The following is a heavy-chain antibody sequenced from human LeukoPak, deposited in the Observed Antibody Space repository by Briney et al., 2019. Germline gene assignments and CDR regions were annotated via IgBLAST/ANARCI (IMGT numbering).Heavy chain of an antibody. J-gene: IGHJ4*02. CDR3: ARPKNSGGSWAFDY. D-gene: IGHD2-15*01. CDR2: IIPIFGTA. CDR1: GGTFSSYA. V-gene: IGHV1-69*06. Sequence: SVTVSCKASGGTFSSYAISWVRQARGQGLEWMGGIIPIFGTANYAQKFQGRVTITADKSTSTAYMELSSLRSEDTAVYYCARPKNSGGSWAFDYWGQGTLVTVSS.